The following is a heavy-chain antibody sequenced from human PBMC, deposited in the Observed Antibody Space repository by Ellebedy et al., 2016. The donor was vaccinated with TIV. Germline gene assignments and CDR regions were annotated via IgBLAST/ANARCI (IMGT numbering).Heavy chain of an antibody. J-gene: IGHJ4*02. D-gene: IGHD3-22*01. CDR2: ISGSGDTT. Sequence: GGSLRLXCAASGFTFSSYFMSWVRQAPGKGLEWVSVISGSGDTTYYAASVKGRFTISRDNSKNTLYLQMNSLRAEDTAVYYCAKEGRRNYDTSGYPYYFDYWGQGILVTVSS. V-gene: IGHV3-23*01. CDR3: AKEGRRNYDTSGYPYYFDY. CDR1: GFTFSSYF.